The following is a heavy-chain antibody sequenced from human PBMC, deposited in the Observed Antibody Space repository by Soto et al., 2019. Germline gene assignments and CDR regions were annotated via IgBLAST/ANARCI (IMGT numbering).Heavy chain of an antibody. V-gene: IGHV4-34*01. CDR3: ASPDYGDTGGAFDI. CDR2: INHSGST. Sequence: QVQLQQWGAGLLKPSETLSLTCAVYGGSFSGYYWSWIRQPPGKGLEWIGEINHSGSTNYNPSLKSRVTISVDTSKNQCSLKLSSVTAADTAVYYCASPDYGDTGGAFDIWGQGTMVTVSS. D-gene: IGHD4-17*01. CDR1: GGSFSGYY. J-gene: IGHJ3*02.